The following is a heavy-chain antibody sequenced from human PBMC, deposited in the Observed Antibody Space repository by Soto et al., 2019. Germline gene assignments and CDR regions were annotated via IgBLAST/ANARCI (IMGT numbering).Heavy chain of an antibody. Sequence: GASVKVSCKASGYTFTGYYMHWVRQAPGQGLEWMGWINPNSGGTNYAQKFQGRVTMTRDTSISTAYMELSRLRSDDTAVYYCARIDILTGYRSIPGVFWGQGTLVTVSS. CDR2: INPNSGGT. CDR1: GYTFTGYY. D-gene: IGHD3-9*01. J-gene: IGHJ1*01. V-gene: IGHV1-2*02. CDR3: ARIDILTGYRSIPGVF.